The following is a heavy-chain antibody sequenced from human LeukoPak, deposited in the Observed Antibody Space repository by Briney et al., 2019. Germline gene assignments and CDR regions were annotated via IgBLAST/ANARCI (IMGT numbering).Heavy chain of an antibody. Sequence: GGSLRLSCAASGFTFSSYSMNWVRQAPGKGLEWVSSISSSSSYIYYADSVKGRFTISRDNAKNSLYLQMNSLRAEDTAVYYCARLSGSYAYYYYYYMDVWGKGTTVTISS. V-gene: IGHV3-21*01. J-gene: IGHJ6*03. D-gene: IGHD1-26*01. CDR1: GFTFSSYS. CDR2: ISSSSSYI. CDR3: ARLSGSYAYYYYYYMDV.